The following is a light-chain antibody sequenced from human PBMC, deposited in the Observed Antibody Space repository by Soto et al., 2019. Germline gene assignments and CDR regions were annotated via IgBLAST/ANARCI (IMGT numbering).Light chain of an antibody. J-gene: IGLJ1*01. CDR2: DVS. V-gene: IGLV2-18*02. CDR1: SSDVGGSNG. Sequence: QSVLTQPPSVSGSPGQSVAISCTGTSSDVGGSNGVSWYQQPPGTAPKLIIYDVSNRPSGVPDRFSGSKSGNTASLIISGLQAEDEGDYYCSSYTSSRTYVFGIGTKVTVL. CDR3: SSYTSSRTYV.